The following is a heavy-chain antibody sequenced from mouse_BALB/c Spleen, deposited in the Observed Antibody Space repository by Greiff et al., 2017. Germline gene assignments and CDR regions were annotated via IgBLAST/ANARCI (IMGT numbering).Heavy chain of an antibody. Sequence: VQLQQPGAELVKPGASVKLSCKASGYTFTSYWMHWVKQRPGQGLEWIGEIDPSDSYTNYNQKFKGKATLTVDKSSSTAYMQLSSLTSEDSAVYYCARGGDYGHYWGQGTTLTVSS. D-gene: IGHD1-1*01. V-gene: IGHV1-69*02. CDR1: GYTFTSYW. CDR2: IDPSDSYT. J-gene: IGHJ2*01. CDR3: ARGGDYGHY.